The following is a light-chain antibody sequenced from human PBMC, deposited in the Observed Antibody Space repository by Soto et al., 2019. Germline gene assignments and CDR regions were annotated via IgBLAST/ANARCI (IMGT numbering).Light chain of an antibody. CDR1: QSISSW. Sequence: IQMTQSPSTLSASVGDRVTITCRASQSISSWLAWYQQKPGKAPKLLTYDASSLESGVPSRFSGSGSGTEFTLTISSLQPDDFATYYCQQYNSYSQTFGQGTKVDIK. V-gene: IGKV1-5*01. J-gene: IGKJ1*01. CDR3: QQYNSYSQT. CDR2: DAS.